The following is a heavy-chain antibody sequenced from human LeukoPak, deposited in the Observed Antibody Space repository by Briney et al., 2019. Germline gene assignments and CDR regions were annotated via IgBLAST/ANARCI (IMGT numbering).Heavy chain of an antibody. V-gene: IGHV4-59*12. CDR1: GGSISSYY. D-gene: IGHD3-3*01. Sequence: SETLSLTCTVSGGSISSYYWSWIRQPPGKGLEWIGSISYSGNTDYNPSLKSRLTISVDTSKNQFSLKLSSVTAADTAVYYCARDQRSYDFWSGYYYWGQGTLVTVSS. J-gene: IGHJ4*02. CDR2: ISYSGNT. CDR3: ARDQRSYDFWSGYYY.